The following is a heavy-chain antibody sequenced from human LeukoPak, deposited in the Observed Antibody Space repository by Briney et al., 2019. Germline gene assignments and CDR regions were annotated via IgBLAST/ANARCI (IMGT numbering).Heavy chain of an antibody. V-gene: IGHV1-18*04. CDR2: ISAYSTYNGNT. Sequence: ASVKVSCKASGYTFTGYYMHWVRQAPGQGPEWMGWISAYSTYNGNTNYAQKFQGRVTMTTDTSTSTAYMELRSLRSDDTAVYYCTRDLGQWLLQGIFFDYWGQGTLVTVSS. CDR3: TRDLGQWLLQGIFFDY. D-gene: IGHD5-12*01. J-gene: IGHJ4*02. CDR1: GYTFTGYY.